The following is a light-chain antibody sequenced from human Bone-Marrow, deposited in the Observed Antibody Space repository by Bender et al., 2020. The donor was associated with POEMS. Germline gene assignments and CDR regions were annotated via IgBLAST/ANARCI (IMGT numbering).Light chain of an antibody. CDR1: SSDVDDYNY. Sequence: HSALTQPASVSGSPGQSITIPCTRTSSDVDDYNYVSWYQQHPGKAPKVIIYDDTNRPSGVSYRFSGSKSGNTASLTIFGLQAEDEADYYCSSDISGSIVFGGGTKLTVL. J-gene: IGLJ2*01. V-gene: IGLV2-14*01. CDR3: SSDISGSIV. CDR2: DDT.